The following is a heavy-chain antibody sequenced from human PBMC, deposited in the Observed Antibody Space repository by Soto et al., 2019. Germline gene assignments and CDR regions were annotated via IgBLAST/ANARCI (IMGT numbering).Heavy chain of an antibody. Sequence: GGSLRLSCAASGFTFSSYGMNWVRQAPGKGLKWVAVISYDENNKYYADSVKGRFTISRDNSKNTLYLQMNSLRAEDTAVYYCAKVLTGDLDYWGQGNLVTVSS. CDR2: ISYDENNK. CDR3: AKVLTGDLDY. V-gene: IGHV3-30*18. CDR1: GFTFSSYG. J-gene: IGHJ4*02. D-gene: IGHD7-27*01.